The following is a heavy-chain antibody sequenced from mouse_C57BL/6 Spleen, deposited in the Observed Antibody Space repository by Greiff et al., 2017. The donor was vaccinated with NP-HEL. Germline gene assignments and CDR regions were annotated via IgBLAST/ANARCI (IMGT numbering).Heavy chain of an antibody. V-gene: IGHV1-69*01. CDR2: IDPSDSYT. J-gene: IGHJ4*01. D-gene: IGHD2-3*01. CDR3: ARWMMVTPYAMDY. CDR1: GYTFTSYW. Sequence: VQLQQPGAELVMPGASVKLSCKASGYTFTSYWMHWVKQRPGQGLEWIGEIDPSDSYTNYNQKFKGKSTLTVDKSSSTAYMQLSSLTSEDSAVYYCARWMMVTPYAMDYWGQGTSVTVSS.